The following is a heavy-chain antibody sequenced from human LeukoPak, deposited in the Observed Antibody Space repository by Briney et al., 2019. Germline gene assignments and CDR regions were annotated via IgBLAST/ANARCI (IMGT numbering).Heavy chain of an antibody. V-gene: IGHV4-39*02. J-gene: IGHJ5*02. D-gene: IGHD2-2*01. CDR1: GDSIRSSSYY. CDR2: IFHSGST. CDR3: ARDGGYCSSTSCSPRFDP. Sequence: PSETLSLTCTVSGDSIRSSSYYWGWIRQPPGSGLEWIATIFHSGSTYYNPSHKSRVTISVDTSKNQFSLKLSSVTAADTAVYYCARDGGYCSSTSCSPRFDPWGQGTLVTVSS.